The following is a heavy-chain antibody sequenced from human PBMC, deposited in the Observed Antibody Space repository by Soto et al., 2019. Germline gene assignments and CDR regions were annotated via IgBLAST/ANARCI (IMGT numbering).Heavy chain of an antibody. D-gene: IGHD6-13*01. V-gene: IGHV3-30-3*01. CDR1: GFTFKHHA. J-gene: IGHJ4*02. CDR3: AREGIAESGPNFYDF. Sequence: QVQLVESGGGVVQPGRSLTLFCTASGFTFKHHAMHWIRQAPAKGLEWVADISFDGSTKNYADSVKGRFTISRDNSKNTLSLQMRALKGEDTATYYCAREGIAESGPNFYDFWGQGTLVAVSS. CDR2: ISFDGSTK.